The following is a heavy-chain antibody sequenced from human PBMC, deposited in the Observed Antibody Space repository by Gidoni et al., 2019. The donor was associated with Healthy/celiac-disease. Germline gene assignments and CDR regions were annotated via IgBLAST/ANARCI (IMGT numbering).Heavy chain of an antibody. D-gene: IGHD4-17*01. J-gene: IGHJ4*02. CDR2: INPSGGST. V-gene: IGHV1-46*01. CDR1: GNPFTSYY. CDR3: AREATVVTQDFDY. Sequence: QVQLVQSGAEVKKPGASVKVSGKASGNPFTSYYMPWVRPAPGQGLEWIGIINPSGGSTSYAQKFQGRVTMTRDTSTSTVYMELSSLRSEDTAVYYCAREATVVTQDFDYWGQGTLVTVSS.